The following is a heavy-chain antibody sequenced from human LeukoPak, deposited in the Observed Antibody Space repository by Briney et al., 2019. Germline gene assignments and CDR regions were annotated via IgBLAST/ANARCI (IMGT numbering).Heavy chain of an antibody. V-gene: IGHV3-23*01. CDR3: AKVQQQLVSVLYFDY. CDR2: ISGSGGST. Sequence: GGSLRLSCAASGFTFSSYAMSWVRQAPGKGLERVSAISGSGGSTYYADSVKGRFTISRDNSKNTLYLQMNSLRAEDTAVYYCAKVQQQLVSVLYFDYWGQGTLVTVSS. CDR1: GFTFSSYA. J-gene: IGHJ4*02. D-gene: IGHD6-13*01.